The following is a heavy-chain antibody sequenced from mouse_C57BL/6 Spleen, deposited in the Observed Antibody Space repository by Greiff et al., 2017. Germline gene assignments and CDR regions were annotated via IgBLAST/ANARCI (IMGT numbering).Heavy chain of an antibody. CDR2: IDPNSGGT. Sequence: QVQLQQPGAELVKPGASVKLSCKASGYTFTSYWMHWVKQRPGRGLGWIGRIDPNSGGTKYNEKFKSKATLTVDKPSSTAYMQLSSLTSEDSAVYYCARGDYDYDRAPFDYWGQGTTLTVSS. D-gene: IGHD2-4*01. V-gene: IGHV1-72*01. CDR1: GYTFTSYW. J-gene: IGHJ2*01. CDR3: ARGDYDYDRAPFDY.